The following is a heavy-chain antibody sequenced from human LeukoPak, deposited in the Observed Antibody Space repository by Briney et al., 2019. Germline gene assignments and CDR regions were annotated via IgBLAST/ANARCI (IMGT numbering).Heavy chain of an antibody. D-gene: IGHD5-18*01. Sequence: ASVKVSCKASGYTFTSYGISWVRQAPGQGLEWMGWISAYNGNTNYAQKLQGRVTMTTDTSTSTAYMELRSLRSDDTAVYYCARAAGGYSYGYWFDPWGQGTLVTVSS. CDR2: ISAYNGNT. V-gene: IGHV1-18*01. CDR1: GYTFTSYG. CDR3: ARAAGGYSYGYWFDP. J-gene: IGHJ5*02.